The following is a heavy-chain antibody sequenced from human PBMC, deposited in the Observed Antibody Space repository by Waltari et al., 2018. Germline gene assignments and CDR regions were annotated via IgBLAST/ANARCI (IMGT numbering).Heavy chain of an antibody. CDR1: GGSISSRSYY. J-gene: IGHJ5*02. Sequence: QLQLQESGPGLVKPSETLSLTCTVSGGSISSRSYYWGWIRQPPGKGLEWIGSIYYSGSTYYNPSLKSRVTISVDTSKNQFSLKLSSVTAADTAVYYCARVRSTVAVPFSWGQGTLVTVSS. CDR2: IYYSGST. D-gene: IGHD6-19*01. CDR3: ARVRSTVAVPFS. V-gene: IGHV4-39*07.